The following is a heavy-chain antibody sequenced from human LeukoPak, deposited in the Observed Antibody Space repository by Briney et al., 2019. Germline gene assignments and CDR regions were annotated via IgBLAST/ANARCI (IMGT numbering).Heavy chain of an antibody. Sequence: ASVKVSCKTSGYTFTDYYIHWVRQAPGQGLEWMGWIIPNSGGTNYAQKFQGRVTMTRDTSISTAYMELTRLTSDGTAVYYCARHRVAAPNTNYFYIMDVWGQGTTVTVSS. CDR3: ARHRVAAPNTNYFYIMDV. CDR1: GYTFTDYY. CDR2: IIPNSGGT. V-gene: IGHV1-2*02. D-gene: IGHD6-13*01. J-gene: IGHJ6*02.